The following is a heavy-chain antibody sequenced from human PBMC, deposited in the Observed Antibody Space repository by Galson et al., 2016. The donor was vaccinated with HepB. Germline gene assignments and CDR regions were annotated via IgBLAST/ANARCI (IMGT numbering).Heavy chain of an antibody. V-gene: IGHV3-21*01. Sequence: SLRLSCAASGFTFSTYNMNWVRQAPGKGLEWVSTTDTSSTYIYYADSVKGRFTISSDTAKNSLYLQMSSLRAEDTAVYYCATSYYCRKRCAAFGPWGQGTLVTVSS. CDR2: TDTSSTYI. CDR1: GFTFSTYN. CDR3: ATSYYCRKRCAAFGP. D-gene: IGHD2-15*01. J-gene: IGHJ5*02.